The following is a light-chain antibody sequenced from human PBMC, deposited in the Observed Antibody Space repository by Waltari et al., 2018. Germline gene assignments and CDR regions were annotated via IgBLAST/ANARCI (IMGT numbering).Light chain of an antibody. Sequence: DIVMTQSPDSLAVSLGGRATIHCQSSRSVLDTSKNKNFLAWYQLKPGQSPKLLIYWASTRESGVPDRFSASVSGTDFTLTISSLQAEDVAIYSCQQYYAAPYTFGQGTKVEIK. V-gene: IGKV4-1*01. J-gene: IGKJ2*01. CDR1: RSVLDTSKNKNF. CDR3: QQYYAAPYT. CDR2: WAS.